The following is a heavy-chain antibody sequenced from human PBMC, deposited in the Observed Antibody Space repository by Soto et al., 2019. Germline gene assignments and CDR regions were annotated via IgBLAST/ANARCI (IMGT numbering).Heavy chain of an antibody. D-gene: IGHD5-18*01. CDR3: ARRGYSYNPPWDFDL. CDR2: IIPIFGTA. Sequence: GVSVKVSCKASGGTFSSYAISWVRQAPGQGLEWMGGIIPIFGTANYAQKFQGRVTITADESTSTAYMELSSLRSEDTAVYYCARRGYSYNPPWDFDLWGRGTRVTVSS. J-gene: IGHJ2*01. CDR1: GGTFSSYA. V-gene: IGHV1-69*13.